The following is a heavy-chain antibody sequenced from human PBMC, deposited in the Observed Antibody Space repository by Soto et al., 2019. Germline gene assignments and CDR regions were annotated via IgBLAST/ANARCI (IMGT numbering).Heavy chain of an antibody. V-gene: IGHV1-46*03. Sequence: QVQLVQPGAEVKKPGDSVKFSCKASGYIFTNFYIHWVRQAPGQGLEWIGIINPNGGSTNYAQNFHGRVTMTRDTSTSTVYMDLSSLRSEDTAVYYCTRGLASGDYWGEATLITVSS. J-gene: IGHJ4*02. CDR3: TRGLASGDY. D-gene: IGHD6-6*01. CDR2: INPNGGST. CDR1: GYIFTNFY.